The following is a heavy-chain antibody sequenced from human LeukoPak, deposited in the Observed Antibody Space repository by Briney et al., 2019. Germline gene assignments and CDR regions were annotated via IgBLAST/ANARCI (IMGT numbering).Heavy chain of an antibody. CDR2: ISYDGNNK. V-gene: IGHV3-30-3*01. CDR1: GFTFTNYA. Sequence: PGGSLRLSCAASGFTFTNYAIHWVRQAPGKGLEWVAVISYDGNNKYYADSVKGRSTISRDNSKNTLYLQMNSLRVEDTAVFYCARPQGGRQLWLHFDYWGQGTLVTVSS. D-gene: IGHD5-18*01. J-gene: IGHJ4*02. CDR3: ARPQGGRQLWLHFDY.